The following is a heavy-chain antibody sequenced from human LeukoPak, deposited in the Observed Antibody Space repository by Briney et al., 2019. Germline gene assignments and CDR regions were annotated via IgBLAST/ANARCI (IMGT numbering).Heavy chain of an antibody. CDR2: ISYDGSNK. CDR3: ANILSHSNEGIAVAGTPDY. D-gene: IGHD6-19*01. Sequence: GGSLRLSCAASGFTFDDYAMHWVRQAPGKGLEWVAVISYDGSNKYYADSVKGRFTISRDNSKNTLYLQMNSLRAEDTAVYYCANILSHSNEGIAVAGTPDYWGQGTLVTVSS. CDR1: GFTFDDYA. V-gene: IGHV3-30*18. J-gene: IGHJ4*02.